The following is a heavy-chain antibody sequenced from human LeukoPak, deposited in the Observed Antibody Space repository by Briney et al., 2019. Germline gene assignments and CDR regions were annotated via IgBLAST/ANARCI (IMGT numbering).Heavy chain of an antibody. D-gene: IGHD2-2*02. CDR2: IIPILGIA. Sequence: SVKVSCKTSGGTFLSHTFSWVRQAPGQGLEWMGRIIPILGIANYAQKFQGRVTITADKSTSTAYMELSSLRSEDTAVYYCARDRLYSHGRKYYFDYWGQGTLVTVSS. V-gene: IGHV1-69*04. CDR3: ARDRLYSHGRKYYFDY. CDR1: GGTFLSHT. J-gene: IGHJ4*02.